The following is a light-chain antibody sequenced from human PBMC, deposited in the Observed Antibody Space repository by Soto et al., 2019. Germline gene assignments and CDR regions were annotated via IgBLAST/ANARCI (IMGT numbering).Light chain of an antibody. V-gene: IGKV3-15*01. CDR1: QSVSSN. Sequence: EIVMTQSPATLSVSPGESATLSCRASQSVSSNLAWYQQKPGQAPRLLIYGASTRATGIPARFSGSGSGTEFTLTISSLQSEDFAVYYCQQYYNRPYTFGQGTKLEIK. CDR3: QQYYNRPYT. J-gene: IGKJ2*01. CDR2: GAS.